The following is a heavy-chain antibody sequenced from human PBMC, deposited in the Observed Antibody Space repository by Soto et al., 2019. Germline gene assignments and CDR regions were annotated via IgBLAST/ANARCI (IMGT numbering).Heavy chain of an antibody. D-gene: IGHD6-13*01. J-gene: IGHJ4*02. CDR1: GFTLNSYS. Sequence: PGGALRISFSAPGFTLNSYSLSWVRPAPGEGLEWVSVISGSGGSRYYADSVKGRFTISRDNSKNTLYLQMNTLRAEDTAIYYCAKEAGIAPTAEGYYFDYWGQGALVTVS. CDR3: AKEAGIAPTAEGYYFDY. CDR2: ISGSGGSR. V-gene: IGHV3-23*01.